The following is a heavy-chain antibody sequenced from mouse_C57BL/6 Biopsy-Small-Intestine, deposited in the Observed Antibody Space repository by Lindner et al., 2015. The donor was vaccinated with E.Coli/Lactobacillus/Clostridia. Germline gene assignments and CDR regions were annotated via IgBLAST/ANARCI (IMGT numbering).Heavy chain of an antibody. CDR3: ARPYYYGSSYWYFDV. CDR1: GYTFTSYW. D-gene: IGHD1-1*01. Sequence: VQLQESGTELVKPGASVKLSCEASGYTFTSYWMHWVKQRPGQGLEWIGNINPSNGGTNYNEKFKRKATLAVDESSSTAYMQLSSLTSEDSAVFYCARPYYYGSSYWYFDVWGTGTTVTVSS. CDR2: INPSNGGT. J-gene: IGHJ1*03. V-gene: IGHV1-53*01.